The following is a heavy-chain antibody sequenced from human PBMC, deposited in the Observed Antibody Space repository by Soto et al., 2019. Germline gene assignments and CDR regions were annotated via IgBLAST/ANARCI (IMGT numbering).Heavy chain of an antibody. J-gene: IGHJ3*02. D-gene: IGHD6-13*01. Sequence: SETLSLTCTVSGGSISSDNYFWSWIRQHPGKGLEWIGYIDYIGRAYYNPSLKSRVTTSVDTSKNQFSLRLSSVTVADTATYYCAREDKSAAASDAFDIWGRGSVVAGS. CDR2: IDYIGRA. CDR1: GGSISSDNYF. CDR3: AREDKSAAASDAFDI. V-gene: IGHV4-31*03.